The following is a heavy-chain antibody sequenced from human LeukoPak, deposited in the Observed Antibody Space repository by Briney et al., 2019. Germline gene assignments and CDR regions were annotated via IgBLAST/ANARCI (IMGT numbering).Heavy chain of an antibody. CDR1: GYTFTGYY. CDR2: INPNSGGT. D-gene: IGHD3-9*01. CDR3: ASLKLVPEYYFDY. Sequence: GASVKVSCKASGYTFTGYYMHRVRQAPGQGLEWMGRINPNSGGTNYAQKFQGRVTMTRDTSISTAYMELSRLRSDDTAVYYCASLKLVPEYYFDYWGQGTLVTVSS. J-gene: IGHJ4*02. V-gene: IGHV1-2*06.